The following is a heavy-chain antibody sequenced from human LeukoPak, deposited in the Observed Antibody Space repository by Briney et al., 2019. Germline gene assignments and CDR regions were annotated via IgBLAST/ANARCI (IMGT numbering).Heavy chain of an antibody. CDR3: ARDPVDYGGYSTFDY. CDR1: GFTFSSYW. Sequence: PGGSLRLSCTASGFTFSSYWMHWARQTPGTRLVWVSRIIADGTSTSYAHSPKGRVTLSTDNATNTLYLQMYSLRAEDTAVYYCARDPVDYGGYSTFDYCGQATLVTVSS. V-gene: IGHV3-74*01. D-gene: IGHD4-17*01. J-gene: IGHJ4*01. CDR2: IIADGTST.